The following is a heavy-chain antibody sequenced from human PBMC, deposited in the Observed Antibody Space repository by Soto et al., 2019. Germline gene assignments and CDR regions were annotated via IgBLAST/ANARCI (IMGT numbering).Heavy chain of an antibody. D-gene: IGHD3-22*01. V-gene: IGHV1-2*04. Sequence: VASVKVSCKASGYTFTGYYMHWVRQAPGQGLEWMGWINPNSGGTNYAQKFQGWVTMTRDTSISTAYMELSRLRSDDTAVYYCAREETETYYYDSSGYWSAFDIWGQGTMVTVSS. CDR2: INPNSGGT. CDR3: AREETETYYYDSSGYWSAFDI. J-gene: IGHJ3*02. CDR1: GYTFTGYY.